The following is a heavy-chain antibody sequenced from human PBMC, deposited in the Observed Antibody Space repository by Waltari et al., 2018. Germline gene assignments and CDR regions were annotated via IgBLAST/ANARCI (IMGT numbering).Heavy chain of an antibody. D-gene: IGHD1-26*01. V-gene: IGHV3-48*04. CDR2: ISSSSSTI. CDR1: GFTLSSYS. Sequence: EVQLVESGGGLVQPGGSLRLSCGASGFTLSSYSMNWVRQAPGKGLEWVSYISSSSSTIYYADSVKGRFTISRDNSKNSLYLQMNSLRAEDTAVYYCASSGSYFAYWGQGTLVTVSS. J-gene: IGHJ4*02. CDR3: ASSGSYFAY.